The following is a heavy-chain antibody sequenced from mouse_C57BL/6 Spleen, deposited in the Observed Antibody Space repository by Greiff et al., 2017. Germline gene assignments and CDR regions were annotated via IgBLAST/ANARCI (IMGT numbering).Heavy chain of an antibody. Sequence: EVQGVESGGGLVKPGGSLKLSCAASGFTFSDYGMHWVRQAPEKGLEWVAYISSGSSTIYYAATVEGRFTISRDNAKNTLFLQMTSLRSEDTAMYDWARGTSYYDVDSYYAMDYWGQGTSVTVSS. CDR1: GFTFSDYG. J-gene: IGHJ4*01. CDR3: ARGTSYYDVDSYYAMDY. CDR2: ISSGSSTI. D-gene: IGHD2-4*01. V-gene: IGHV5-17*01.